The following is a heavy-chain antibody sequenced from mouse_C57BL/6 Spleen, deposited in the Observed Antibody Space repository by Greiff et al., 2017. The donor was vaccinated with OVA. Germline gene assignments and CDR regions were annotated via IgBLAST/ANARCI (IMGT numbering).Heavy chain of an antibody. D-gene: IGHD1-1*01. J-gene: IGHJ1*03. Sequence: EVKLMESEGGLVQPGSSMKLSCTASGFTFSDYYMAWVRQVPEKGLEWVANINYDGSSTYYLDSLKSRFIISRDNAKNILYLQMSSLKSEDTATDYCARAYGSRHWYFDVWGTGTTVTVSS. V-gene: IGHV5-16*01. CDR1: GFTFSDYY. CDR3: ARAYGSRHWYFDV. CDR2: INYDGSST.